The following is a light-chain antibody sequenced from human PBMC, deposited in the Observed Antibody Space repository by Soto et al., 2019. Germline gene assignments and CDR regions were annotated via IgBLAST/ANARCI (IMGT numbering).Light chain of an antibody. CDR2: EVS. V-gene: IGLV2-14*01. CDR3: SSYTSSSTLV. J-gene: IGLJ1*01. CDR1: SSDIGGYNY. Sequence: QSALTQPAAVSGSPGQSITISCTGTSSDIGGYNYVSWYQQHPGKTAKLIIYEVSNRPSGVSNRFSGSKSGNTASLTISGLQAEDEADYSCSSYTSSSTLVFGTGTKLTVL.